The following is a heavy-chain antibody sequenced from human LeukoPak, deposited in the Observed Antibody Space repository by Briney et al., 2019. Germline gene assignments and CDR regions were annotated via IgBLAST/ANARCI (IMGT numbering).Heavy chain of an antibody. Sequence: GRSLRLSCAASGFTFDDYAMHWGRQAPGKGLEGVSGVSWNSGSIGYADSVRGRFTIYRDNAKNSLYLKMNSLSAEDTALYYRAKDLSGSYSVLGYWGQGTLVTVSS. J-gene: IGHJ4*02. D-gene: IGHD1-26*01. CDR2: VSWNSGSI. CDR1: GFTFDDYA. CDR3: AKDLSGSYSVLGY. V-gene: IGHV3-9*01.